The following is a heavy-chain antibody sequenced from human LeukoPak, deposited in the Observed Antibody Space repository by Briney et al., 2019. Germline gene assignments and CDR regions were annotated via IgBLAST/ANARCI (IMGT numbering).Heavy chain of an antibody. Sequence: GGSLRLSCAASGFTFSSYNMHWVRQAPGKGLEWEAVISYDGSEKYYADSVKGLFTISRDNSKSSLYLQMNSLRAEDTAVYYCARDLAGYGGAFDVWGQGTMVTVS. J-gene: IGHJ3*01. CDR1: GFTFSSYN. V-gene: IGHV3-30-3*01. CDR2: ISYDGSEK. CDR3: ARDLAGYGGAFDV. D-gene: IGHD5-12*01.